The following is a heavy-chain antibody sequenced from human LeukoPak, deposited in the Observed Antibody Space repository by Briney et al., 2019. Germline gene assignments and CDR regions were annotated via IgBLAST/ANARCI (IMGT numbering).Heavy chain of an antibody. CDR1: GYSFTNYW. D-gene: IGHD2-2*01. CDR3: ARRGYCATTTCYRLLDY. CDR2: IYPGDSDT. Sequence: GESLKISCKGSGYSFTNYWIGWVRQMSGKGLEWMGIIYPGDSDTRYSPSFQGQVTISADKSITTAYLQWSSLKASDTAMYYCARRGYCATTTCYRLLDYWGQGTLVTVSS. J-gene: IGHJ4*02. V-gene: IGHV5-51*01.